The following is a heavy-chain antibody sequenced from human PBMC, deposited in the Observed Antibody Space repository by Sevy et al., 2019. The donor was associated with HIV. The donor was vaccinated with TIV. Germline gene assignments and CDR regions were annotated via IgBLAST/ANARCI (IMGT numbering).Heavy chain of an antibody. V-gene: IGHV1-2*06. CDR3: ASSLGDVYKTYYYDSSGPNLNY. Sequence: ASVKVSCKASGYTFTGYYMHWVRQAPGQGLEWMGRINPNSGGTNYAQKFQGRVTMTRDTSISTAYMELSRLRSDDTAVYYCASSLGDVYKTYYYDSSGPNLNYWGQGTLVTVSS. CDR1: GYTFTGYY. D-gene: IGHD3-22*01. CDR2: INPNSGGT. J-gene: IGHJ4*02.